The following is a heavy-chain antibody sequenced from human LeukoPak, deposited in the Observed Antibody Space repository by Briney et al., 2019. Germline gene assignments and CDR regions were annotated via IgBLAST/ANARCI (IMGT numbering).Heavy chain of an antibody. CDR1: GGSISSFD. D-gene: IGHD2-2*01. Sequence: SETLSLTCTVSGGSISSFDWSWIRQSAGKGLEWIGRIHISGSTNYNPSLQSRLTMSLDTSKNQFSLKLTSVTAADTAVYYCARSQATAMVSDYWGQGTLVTVSS. CDR3: ARSQATAMVSDY. V-gene: IGHV4-4*07. CDR2: IHISGST. J-gene: IGHJ4*02.